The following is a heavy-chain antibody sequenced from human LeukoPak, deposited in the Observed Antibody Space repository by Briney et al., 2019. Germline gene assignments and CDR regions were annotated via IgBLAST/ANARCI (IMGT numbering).Heavy chain of an antibody. Sequence: GGSLRLSCAASGFIFGTYWMDWARQAPGKGLEWVANIKQDGSVKNYADSVQGRFTISRDNTKNSLYLEMSSLRGEDTAVYYCARNFGYQQFDYWGQGALVTVSS. V-gene: IGHV3-7*01. D-gene: IGHD5-18*01. CDR1: GFIFGTYW. J-gene: IGHJ4*02. CDR3: ARNFGYQQFDY. CDR2: IKQDGSVK.